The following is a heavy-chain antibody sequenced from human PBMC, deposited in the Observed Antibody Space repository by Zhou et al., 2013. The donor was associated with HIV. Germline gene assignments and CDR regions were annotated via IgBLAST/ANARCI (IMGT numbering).Heavy chain of an antibody. Sequence: QVQLVQSGGEVKKPGASVKLSCKISGFTLSELSIHWVRQAPGKGLEWLGRLDFENVDVVYAQKFQGRVTMTRDTSINTAYMELSRLTSDDTAVYYCAREEGWYSTSSHSWYFDLWGRGTRLTVSS. J-gene: IGHJ2*01. D-gene: IGHD6-6*01. V-gene: IGHV1-24*01. CDR1: GFTLSELS. CDR2: LDFENVDV. CDR3: AREEGWYSTSSHSWYFDL.